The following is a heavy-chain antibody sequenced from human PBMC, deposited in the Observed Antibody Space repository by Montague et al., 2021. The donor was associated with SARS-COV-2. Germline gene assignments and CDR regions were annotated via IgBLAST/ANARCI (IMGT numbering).Heavy chain of an antibody. V-gene: IGHV5-51*01. CDR3: ARQVHIYCSSTSCPFDY. CDR2: IYPEDSDT. Sequence: QSGAEVKTPGESLKISCEGSGYSFTSYWIAWVRQMPGKGLEWMGIIYPEDSDTRYSPSFQGHVTISADKSMNTALLQWSSLRASDTAIYYCARQVHIYCSSTSCPFDYWGQGTLVTVSS. CDR1: GYSFTSYW. D-gene: IGHD2-2*01. J-gene: IGHJ4*02.